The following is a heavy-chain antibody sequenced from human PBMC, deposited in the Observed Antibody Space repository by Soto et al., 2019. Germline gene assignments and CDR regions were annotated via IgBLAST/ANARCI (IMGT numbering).Heavy chain of an antibody. Sequence: EVQLLESGGGLVQPGGSLRLSCAASGFTFSSYAMSWVRQAPGKGLEWVSAISGSGGSTYYADSVKGRFTISRDNSKNTLYLQKNSLRAEDTAVYYCAKDRDYSYYPHGYFDYWGQGTLVTVSS. J-gene: IGHJ4*02. CDR1: GFTFSSYA. V-gene: IGHV3-23*01. CDR3: AKDRDYSYYPHGYFDY. D-gene: IGHD4-4*01. CDR2: ISGSGGST.